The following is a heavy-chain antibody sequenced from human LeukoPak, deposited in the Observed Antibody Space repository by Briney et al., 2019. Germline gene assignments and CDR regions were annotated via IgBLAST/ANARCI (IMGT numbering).Heavy chain of an antibody. CDR3: ARDSVMHDGMTSPPDY. CDR2: INPNSGGT. D-gene: IGHD1-1*01. V-gene: IGHV1-2*02. CDR1: GYTFTAYY. J-gene: IGHJ4*02. Sequence: GASVKVSCKASGYTFTAYYVHWVRQAPGQGLEWVGWINPNSGGTTCAQKFQGRVTMTRDTSISTAYMELSSLTSDDTAVYYCARDSVMHDGMTSPPDYWGQGTLVTVSS.